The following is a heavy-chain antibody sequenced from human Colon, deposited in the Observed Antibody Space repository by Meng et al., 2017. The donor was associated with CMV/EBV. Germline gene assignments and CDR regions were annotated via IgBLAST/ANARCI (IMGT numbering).Heavy chain of an antibody. V-gene: IGHV3-74*03. CDR3: ARPRDGYRPFDL. J-gene: IGHJ4*02. D-gene: IGHD5-18*01. Sequence: EPLSLTCAASGFTLSNYWMHWVRQVPGKGLVWVARLNNDGSYITYADSVRGRFSISSDNAQNTVYLQMNRLTADDTAVYYCARPRDGYRPFDLWGQGTPVTVSS. CDR1: GFTLSNYW. CDR2: LNNDGSYI.